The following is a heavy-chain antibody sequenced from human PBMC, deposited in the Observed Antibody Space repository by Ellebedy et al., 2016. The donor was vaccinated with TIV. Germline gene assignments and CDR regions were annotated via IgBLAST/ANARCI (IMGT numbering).Heavy chain of an antibody. CDR1: GFTFSTYW. CDR2: INQDGSDK. V-gene: IGHV3-7*01. J-gene: IGHJ4*02. Sequence: GESLKISCAASGFTFSTYWMTWVRQVPGKGLEWVASINQDGSDKYYVGSARGRFTISRDNAKNSLYLQMNSLRAEDTDVYYCERGYRGDSICYWGQGTLVTVSS. CDR3: ERGYRGDSICY. D-gene: IGHD4-17*01.